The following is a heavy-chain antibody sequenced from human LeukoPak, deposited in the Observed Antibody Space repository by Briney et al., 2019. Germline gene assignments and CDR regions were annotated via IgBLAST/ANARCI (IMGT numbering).Heavy chain of an antibody. D-gene: IGHD3-10*01. V-gene: IGHV3-48*01. Sequence: GGSLRLSCAASGFTFSSYSMNWVCQAPGKGLEWVSYISSSSSTTYYADSVKGRFTISRDNSKNTLYLQMNSLRAEDTAVYYCAKDLRSTLWLPYWGQGTLVTVSS. J-gene: IGHJ4*02. CDR2: ISSSSSTT. CDR1: GFTFSSYS. CDR3: AKDLRSTLWLPY.